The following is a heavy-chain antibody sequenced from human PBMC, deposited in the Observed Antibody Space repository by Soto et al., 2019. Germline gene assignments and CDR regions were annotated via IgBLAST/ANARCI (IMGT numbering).Heavy chain of an antibody. V-gene: IGHV1-18*01. CDR3: ARVRLRQQLVYYYYYMDV. CDR1: GYTFTSYG. J-gene: IGHJ6*03. CDR2: ISAYNGNT. Sequence: VASVKVSCKASGYTFTSYGISWVRQAPGQGLEWMGWISAYNGNTNYAQKLQGRVTMTTDTSTSTAYMELRSLRSDDTAVYYCARVRLRQQLVYYYYYMDVWGKGTTVTVSS. D-gene: IGHD6-13*01.